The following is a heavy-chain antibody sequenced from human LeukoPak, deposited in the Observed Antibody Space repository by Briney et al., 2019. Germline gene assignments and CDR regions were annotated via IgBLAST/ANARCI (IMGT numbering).Heavy chain of an antibody. CDR3: ARTDSSGYFDY. CDR2: VYYSGST. J-gene: IGHJ4*02. D-gene: IGHD3-22*01. V-gene: IGHV4-38-2*01. Sequence: SETLSLTCAVSDYSISSGDYWGWIRQPPRKGLEWIGSVYYSGSTHYSPSLKNRVTISVDTSKNQFSLKLRSVTAADTALYYCARTDSSGYFDYWGQGTMVTVSS. CDR1: DYSISSGDY.